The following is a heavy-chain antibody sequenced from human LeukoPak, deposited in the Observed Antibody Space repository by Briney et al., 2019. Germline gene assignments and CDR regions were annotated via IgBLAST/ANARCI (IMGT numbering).Heavy chain of an antibody. CDR2: ISYDGSNK. CDR1: GFTFSSYA. CDR3: ARDRRGFDY. Sequence: PGGSLRLSCAASGFTFSSYAMHWVRQAPGKGLEWAAVISYDGSNKYYADSVKGRFTISRDNSKNTLYLQMNSLRAEDTAVYYCARDRRGFDYWGQGTLVTVSS. V-gene: IGHV3-30-3*01. J-gene: IGHJ4*02.